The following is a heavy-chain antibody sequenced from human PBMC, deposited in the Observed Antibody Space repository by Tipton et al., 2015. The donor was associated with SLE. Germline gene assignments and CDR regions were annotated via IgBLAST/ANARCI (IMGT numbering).Heavy chain of an antibody. Sequence: SLRLSCAASGFTVSSNYMSWVRQAPGKGLEWVSSISSSSSYIYYADSVKGRFTISRDNAKNSLYLQMNSLRAEDTAVYYCARDQIDLLVHGAFDIWGQGTMVTVSS. V-gene: IGHV3-21*01. CDR2: ISSSSSYI. CDR3: ARDQIDLLVHGAFDI. J-gene: IGHJ3*02. CDR1: GFTVSSNY. D-gene: IGHD6-13*01.